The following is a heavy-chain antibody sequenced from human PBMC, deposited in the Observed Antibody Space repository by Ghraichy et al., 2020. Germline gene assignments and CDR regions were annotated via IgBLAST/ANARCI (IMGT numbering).Heavy chain of an antibody. V-gene: IGHV4-39*01. CDR1: GGSISSSSYY. Sequence: SETLSLTCTVSGGSISSSSYYWGWIRQPPGKWLEWIGSIYYSGSTYYNPSLKSRVTISVYTSKNQFSLKLSSVTAADTAVYYCARQGTDYYDISGPTGAFDIWGQGTMVTVSS. CDR3: ARQGTDYYDISGPTGAFDI. CDR2: IYYSGST. D-gene: IGHD3-22*01. J-gene: IGHJ3*02.